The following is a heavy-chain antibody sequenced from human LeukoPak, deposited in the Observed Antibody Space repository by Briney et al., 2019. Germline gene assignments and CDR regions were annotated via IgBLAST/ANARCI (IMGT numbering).Heavy chain of an antibody. CDR2: IKQDGSEK. V-gene: IGHV3-7*04. Sequence: RGSLRLSCAASGFILSNYWMSWFRQAPVKGLEWVANIKQDGSEKYYVDSVKGRFTISRDNAKNSLYLQMNSLRAEDTAVYYCAGGGAGACPDQYYFHYWGQGTLVTVSS. J-gene: IGHJ4*02. CDR1: GFILSNYW. CDR3: AGGGAGACPDQYYFHY. D-gene: IGHD6-19*01.